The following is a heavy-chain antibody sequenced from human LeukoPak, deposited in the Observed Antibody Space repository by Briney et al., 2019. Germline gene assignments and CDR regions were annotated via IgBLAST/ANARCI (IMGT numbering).Heavy chain of an antibody. CDR3: ARSLSPAAVALDY. J-gene: IGHJ4*02. D-gene: IGHD2-2*01. CDR2: IYPGDSDT. Sequence: GESLKISCKASGYSFSSYWIGWVRKMPGKGLELLGIIYPGDSDTRYTPSFQGQVTISADKSITTAYLQWSSLQASDTAMYYCARSLSPAAVALDYWGQGALVTVSS. V-gene: IGHV5-51*01. CDR1: GYSFSSYW.